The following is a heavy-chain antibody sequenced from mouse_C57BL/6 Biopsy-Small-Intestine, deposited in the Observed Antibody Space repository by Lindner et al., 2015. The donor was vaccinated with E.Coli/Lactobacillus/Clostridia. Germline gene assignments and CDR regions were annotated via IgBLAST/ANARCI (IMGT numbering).Heavy chain of an antibody. CDR3: ASGDDGYYLFAY. CDR2: ISSGGSYT. CDR1: GFTFSSYG. Sequence: VQLQESGGDLVKPGGSLKLSCAASGFTFSSYGMSWVRQTPDKRLEWVATISSGGSYTYYPDSVKGRFTISRDNAKNTLYLQMSSLKSEDTAMYFCASGDDGYYLFAYWGQGTLVTVSA. V-gene: IGHV5-6*01. J-gene: IGHJ3*01. D-gene: IGHD2-3*01.